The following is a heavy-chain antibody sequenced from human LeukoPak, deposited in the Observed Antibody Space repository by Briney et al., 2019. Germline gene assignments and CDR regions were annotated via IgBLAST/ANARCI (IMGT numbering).Heavy chain of an antibody. V-gene: IGHV3-66*01. J-gene: IGHJ4*02. CDR2: IYSGGST. CDR3: ARTVRTPPYYFDY. CDR1: GFTVSSNY. Sequence: GGSLRLSCAASGFTVSSNYMSWDRQAPGKGLEWVSVIYSGGSTYYADSVKGRFTISRDNSKNTLYLQMNSLRAEDTAVYYCARTVRTPPYYFDYWGQGTLVTVSS. D-gene: IGHD4-17*01.